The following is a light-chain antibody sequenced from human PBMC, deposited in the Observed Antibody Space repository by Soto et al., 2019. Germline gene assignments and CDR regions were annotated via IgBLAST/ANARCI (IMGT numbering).Light chain of an antibody. V-gene: IGLV2-8*01. CDR2: EVT. Sequence: QSVLTQPPSASGSPGQSVTISCTGTGSDVGGYNYVSWYQHHPGKAPKLMIYEVTERPSGVPDRFSGSKSGNTASLTVSGLQAEDEADYYCCSYAGSNNYVFGTGTKLTVL. CDR1: GSDVGGYNY. CDR3: CSYAGSNNYV. J-gene: IGLJ1*01.